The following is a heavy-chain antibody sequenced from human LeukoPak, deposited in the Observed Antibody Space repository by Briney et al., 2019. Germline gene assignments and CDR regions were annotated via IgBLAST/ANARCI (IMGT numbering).Heavy chain of an antibody. V-gene: IGHV3-43D*03. CDR3: ATGMVRGVITQVRY. D-gene: IGHD3-10*01. CDR1: GFTFDDYA. J-gene: IGHJ4*02. Sequence: PGGSLRLSCAASGFTFDDYAMHWVRQAPGKGLEWVSLISWDGGSTYYADSVKGRFTISRDNSKNSLYLQMNSLRAEDTALYYCATGMVRGVITQVRYWGQGTLVTVSS. CDR2: ISWDGGST.